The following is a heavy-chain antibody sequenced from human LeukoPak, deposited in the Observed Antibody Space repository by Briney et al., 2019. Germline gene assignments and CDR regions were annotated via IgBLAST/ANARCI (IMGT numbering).Heavy chain of an antibody. CDR1: GYTFTGYY. CDR3: ARVLIATGFDP. Sequence: ASVNVSCKASGYTFTGYYMHWVRQAPGQGLEGMGWINPKSGGTKYAQKFQGRVAMTRDTSINTAYMELSGLTSDDTAVYYCARVLIATGFDPWGQGTLVTVSS. J-gene: IGHJ5*02. D-gene: IGHD1-14*01. V-gene: IGHV1-2*02. CDR2: INPKSGGT.